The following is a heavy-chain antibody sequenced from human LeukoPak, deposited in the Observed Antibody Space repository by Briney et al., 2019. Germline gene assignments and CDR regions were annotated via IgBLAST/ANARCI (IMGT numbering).Heavy chain of an antibody. D-gene: IGHD1-26*01. CDR2: IYGSGST. V-gene: IGHV4-61*02. CDR3: AGLADSVGATMYTFNV. Sequence: SQTLSLTCTVSGGSISSGTYYWSWIRQPAGKELEWIGRIYGSGSTNYNPSLKSRVTISLDTSKNHFSLKLSSVTAAVTAVYYCAGLADSVGATMYTFNVWGQGTMVTVSS. CDR1: GGSISSGTYY. J-gene: IGHJ3*01.